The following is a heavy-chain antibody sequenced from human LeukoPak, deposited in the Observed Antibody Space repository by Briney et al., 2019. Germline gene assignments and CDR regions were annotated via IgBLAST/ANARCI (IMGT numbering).Heavy chain of an antibody. D-gene: IGHD1-26*01. V-gene: IGHV4-59*08. Sequence: SETLSLTCTVSGGSISSYYWSWIRQPPGKGLEWIGYIYYRGSTNYNPSLKSRVSISIDTSKNQFSLKLSSVTAADTAVYYCARQNVKVGAPPFDFWGQGTLVTVSS. CDR3: ARQNVKVGAPPFDF. J-gene: IGHJ4*02. CDR2: IYYRGST. CDR1: GGSISSYY.